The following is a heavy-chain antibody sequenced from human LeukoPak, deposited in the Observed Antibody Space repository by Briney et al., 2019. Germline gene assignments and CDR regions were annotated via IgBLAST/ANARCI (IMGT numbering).Heavy chain of an antibody. CDR1: GGSISSYY. V-gene: IGHV4-59*01. Sequence: SETLSLTCTVSGGSISSYYWSWIRQPPGKGLEWIGYTYYSGSTNYNPSPKSRVTISVDTSKNQFSLKLSSVTAADTAVYYCARVLRVDYMDVWGKGTTVTVS. D-gene: IGHD2-8*01. J-gene: IGHJ6*03. CDR2: TYYSGST. CDR3: ARVLRVDYMDV.